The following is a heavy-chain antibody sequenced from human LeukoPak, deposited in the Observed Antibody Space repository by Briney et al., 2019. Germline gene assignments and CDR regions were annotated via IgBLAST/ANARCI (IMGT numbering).Heavy chain of an antibody. CDR1: GYTFAGYY. J-gene: IGHJ4*02. Sequence: ASVKVSCKASGYTFAGYYMHWVRQAPGQGLEWMGRINLNSGGTNYAQKFQGRVTMTRDTSISTAYMELSRLRSDDTAVYYCERGGSSYRFGEYPYYFDYWGQGTLVTLSS. CDR3: ERGGSSYRFGEYPYYFDY. D-gene: IGHD3-10*01. V-gene: IGHV1-2*06. CDR2: INLNSGGT.